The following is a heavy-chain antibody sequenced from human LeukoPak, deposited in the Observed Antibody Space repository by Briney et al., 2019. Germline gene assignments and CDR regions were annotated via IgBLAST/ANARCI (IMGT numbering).Heavy chain of an antibody. D-gene: IGHD6-13*01. CDR2: INPSGGST. CDR3: ARAGIAAAFASWYFDL. J-gene: IGHJ2*01. Sequence: ASAKVSCKASGYTFTSYYMHWVRQAPGQGLEWMGIINPSGGSTSYAQKFQGRVTMTRDTSTSTVYMELSSLRSEDTAVDYCARAGIAAAFASWYFDLWGRGTLVTVSS. CDR1: GYTFTSYY. V-gene: IGHV1-46*01.